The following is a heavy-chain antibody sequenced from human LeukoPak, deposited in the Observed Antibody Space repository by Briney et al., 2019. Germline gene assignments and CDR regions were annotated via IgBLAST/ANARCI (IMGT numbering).Heavy chain of an antibody. Sequence: SSETLSLTCTVSGGSISSSSYYWGWIRQPPGKGLEWIGEINHSGSTNYNPSLKSRVTISVDTSKNQFSLKLSSVTAADTAVYYCARGAIVVVVAATLRYYYYYMDVWGKGTTVTVSS. J-gene: IGHJ6*03. V-gene: IGHV4-39*07. CDR3: ARGAIVVVVAATLRYYYYYMDV. D-gene: IGHD2-15*01. CDR1: GGSISSSSYY. CDR2: INHSGST.